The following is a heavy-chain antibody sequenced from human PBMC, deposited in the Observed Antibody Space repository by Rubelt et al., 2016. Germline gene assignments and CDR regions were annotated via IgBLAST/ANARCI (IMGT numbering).Heavy chain of an antibody. J-gene: IGHJ4*02. D-gene: IGHD4-17*01. CDR2: IYYSGTT. V-gene: IGHV4-59*12. CDR1: GGSISSYY. Sequence: VQLQESGPGLVKPSETLSLTCTVSGGSISSYYWSWIRQPPGKGLEWIGYIYYSGTTNYNPSLKGRVSMSVDTSKNQFALKLSSVTAAETAVYYCARGDPDRGSRTVTLDYWGQGTLVTVSS. CDR3: ARGDPDRGSRTVTLDY.